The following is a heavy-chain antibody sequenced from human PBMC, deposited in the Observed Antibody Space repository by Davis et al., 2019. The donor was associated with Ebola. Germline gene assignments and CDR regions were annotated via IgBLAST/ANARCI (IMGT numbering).Heavy chain of an antibody. CDR2: IIPIFGTA. CDR1: GYTFTGYY. V-gene: IGHV1-69*13. Sequence: AASVKVSCKASGYTFTGYYMHWVRQAPGQGLEWMGGIIPIFGTANYAQKFQGRVTITADESTSTAYMELSSLRSEDTAVYYCARGLGYCSSTSCYGGGWFDPWGQGTLVTVSS. D-gene: IGHD2-2*01. CDR3: ARGLGYCSSTSCYGGGWFDP. J-gene: IGHJ5*02.